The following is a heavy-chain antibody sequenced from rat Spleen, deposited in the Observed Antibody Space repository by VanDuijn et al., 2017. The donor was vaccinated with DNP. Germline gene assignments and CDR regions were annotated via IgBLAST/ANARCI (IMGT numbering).Heavy chain of an antibody. V-gene: IGHV5S13*01. Sequence: EVHLVESGGGLVQPGRSLRLSCEVSGFTFSTYGMAWVRQAPMRGLEWVASIAHSGGISSYRDSVKGRFTTSRDNAKNTLYLQMDSLRSEDTATYYCARPDYWGQGVLVTVSS. CDR2: IAHSGGIS. CDR3: ARPDY. CDR1: GFTFSTYG. J-gene: IGHJ2*01.